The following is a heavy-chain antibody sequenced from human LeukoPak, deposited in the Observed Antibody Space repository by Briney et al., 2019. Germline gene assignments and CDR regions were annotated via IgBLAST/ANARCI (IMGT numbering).Heavy chain of an antibody. D-gene: IGHD3-22*01. J-gene: IGHJ5*02. Sequence: PSETMSLACTVSGCSISSYSWSWIRQPAGKGLEWVGRSYNSGSTNYNPSLKSRVTMSVDTSKNQFSLKLSSVTAADTAVYYCARGAYSGYFLAWGQGTLVTVSS. CDR2: SYNSGST. V-gene: IGHV4-4*07. CDR1: GCSISSYS. CDR3: ARGAYSGYFLA.